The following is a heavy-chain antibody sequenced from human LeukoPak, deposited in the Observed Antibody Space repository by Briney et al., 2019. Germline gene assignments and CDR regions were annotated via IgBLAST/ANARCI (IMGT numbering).Heavy chain of an antibody. D-gene: IGHD3-22*01. CDR2: IKQDGSEK. CDR3: ASYYDSSGYYYSSLAIDY. V-gene: IGHV3-7*01. J-gene: IGHJ4*02. Sequence: RGSLRLSCAASRFTFSSYWMSWVRQAPRKGLEWVANIKQDGSEKYYVDSVKGRFTISRDNAKNSLYLQMNSLRAEDTAVYYCASYYDSSGYYYSSLAIDYWGQGTLVTVSS. CDR1: RFTFSSYW.